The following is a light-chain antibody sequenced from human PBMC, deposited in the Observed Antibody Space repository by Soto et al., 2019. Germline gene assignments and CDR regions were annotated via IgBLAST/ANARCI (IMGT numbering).Light chain of an antibody. CDR2: EVN. Sequence: QSVLAQPPSASVSPGQSVTISCTGVNSDVGGYDYVLWYQQYPGKAPKLIIFEVNKRPSGVPYRFSGSKSGNTASLTVSGLQGEEEAVYYCASYAGNSRYVFGPGTKVPVL. J-gene: IGLJ1*01. V-gene: IGLV2-8*01. CDR1: NSDVGGYDY. CDR3: ASYAGNSRYV.